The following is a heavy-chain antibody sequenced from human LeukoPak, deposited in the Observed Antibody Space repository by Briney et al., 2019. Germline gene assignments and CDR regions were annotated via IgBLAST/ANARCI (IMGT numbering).Heavy chain of an antibody. Sequence: GASVKVSCKASGYTFISYGISWVRQAPGQGLEWMGWISTYNGNTNYAQELQGRVTMTTDTSTTIAYMELRSLRSDDTAVYYCAGCSGGSCTGYYFDYWGQGTLVTVSS. V-gene: IGHV1-18*01. D-gene: IGHD2-15*01. CDR1: GYTFISYG. CDR3: AGCSGGSCTGYYFDY. J-gene: IGHJ4*02. CDR2: ISTYNGNT.